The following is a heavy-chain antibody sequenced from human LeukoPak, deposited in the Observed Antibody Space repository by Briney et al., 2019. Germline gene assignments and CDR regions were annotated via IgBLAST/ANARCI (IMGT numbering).Heavy chain of an antibody. J-gene: IGHJ5*02. CDR1: GFTFSSYA. D-gene: IGHD3-10*01. CDR3: ARLVRWFDP. Sequence: PGRSLRLSCAASGFTFSSYAMHWVRQAPGKGLEWVAVISYDGSNKYYADSVKGRFTISRDNSKNTLYLQMNSPRAEDTAVYYCARLVRWFDPWGQGTLVTVSS. CDR2: ISYDGSNK. V-gene: IGHV3-30-3*01.